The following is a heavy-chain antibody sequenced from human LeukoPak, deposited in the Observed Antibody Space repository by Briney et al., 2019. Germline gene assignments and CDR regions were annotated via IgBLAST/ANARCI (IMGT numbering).Heavy chain of an antibody. D-gene: IGHD3-22*01. CDR2: IRYDGNSN. V-gene: IGHV3-30*02. CDR1: GFTFRSYG. Sequence: GGSLRLSCAASGFTFRSYGMHWVRQAPGKGLEWVAFIRYDGNSNYYADSVKGRFTISRDNSRSTLYLQMDSLRAEDTAVYYCAKEEVISGNHGVYFDYWGQGTLVTVSS. CDR3: AKEEVISGNHGVYFDY. J-gene: IGHJ4*02.